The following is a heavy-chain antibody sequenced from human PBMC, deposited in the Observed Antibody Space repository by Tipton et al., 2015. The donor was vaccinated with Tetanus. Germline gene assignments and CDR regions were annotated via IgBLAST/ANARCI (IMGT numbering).Heavy chain of an antibody. CDR1: GYSFTSYG. D-gene: IGHD6-13*01. V-gene: IGHV1-18*01. CDR2: ITPYNGHR. J-gene: IGHJ4*02. Sequence: QLVQSGAEVKKPGASVKVSCTANGYSFTSYGINWVRQAPGQGLEWVGWITPYNGHRDLAQKFQGRVAMTGDSRESTAYLELRNLRSDDTAVYYCARGNRGSSWFLWGQGALVAVSS. CDR3: ARGNRGSSWFL.